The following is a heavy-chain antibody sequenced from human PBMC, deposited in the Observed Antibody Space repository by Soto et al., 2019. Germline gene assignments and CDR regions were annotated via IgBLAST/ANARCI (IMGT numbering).Heavy chain of an antibody. CDR1: GYTFTSYG. CDR2: ISAYNGNT. J-gene: IGHJ6*02. V-gene: IGHV1-18*01. D-gene: IGHD6-19*01. Sequence: GASVKVSCKASGYTFTSYGISWVRQAPGQGLEWMGWISAYNGNTNYAQKLQGRVTMTTDTSTSTAYMELRSLRSDDTAVYYCARDPRYSSGWPPYYYYYGMDVWGQGTMVTVSS. CDR3: ARDPRYSSGWPPYYYYYGMDV.